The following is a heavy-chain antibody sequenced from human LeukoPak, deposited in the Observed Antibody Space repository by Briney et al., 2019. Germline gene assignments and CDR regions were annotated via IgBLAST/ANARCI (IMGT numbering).Heavy chain of an antibody. Sequence: GGSLRLSCAASGFTFSSYSMNWLRQAPGKGLEWVSYISSSSSTIYYADSVKGRFTISRDNAKNSLYLQMNSLRAEDTAVYYCARDSQYSSSWLDYWGQGTLVTVSS. J-gene: IGHJ4*02. CDR3: ARDSQYSSSWLDY. D-gene: IGHD6-13*01. CDR2: ISSSSSTI. V-gene: IGHV3-48*04. CDR1: GFTFSSYS.